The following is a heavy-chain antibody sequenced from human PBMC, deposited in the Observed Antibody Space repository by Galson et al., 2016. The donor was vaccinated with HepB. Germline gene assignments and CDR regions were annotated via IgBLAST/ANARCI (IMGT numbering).Heavy chain of an antibody. CDR2: ISNSGSST. J-gene: IGHJ4*02. Sequence: SLRLSCAASGFTFSSYAMTWVRQAPGKGLEWVSSISNSGSSTYYADSVKGRFTISRDNSKNTLYLQMNSLGAEDTAVYYCTKRWYLRYFDYWGQGTLVSDSS. CDR1: GFTFSSYA. D-gene: IGHD2-15*01. V-gene: IGHV3-23*01. CDR3: TKRWYLRYFDY.